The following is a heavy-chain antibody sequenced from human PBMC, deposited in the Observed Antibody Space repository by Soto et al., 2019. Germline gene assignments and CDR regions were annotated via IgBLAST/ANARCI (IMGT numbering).Heavy chain of an antibody. Sequence: VSGDYIDNVGHCWIWIQQPPSKGLMYIGNISYTGNTYNNSSLISRITCTLDTTKNQYSMKLTSVTAADTALYYFAGCRPQDDSNKKGFDYWGQRTLVTGPS. J-gene: IGHJ4*01. CDR3: AGCRPQDDSNKKGFDY. V-gene: IGHV4-30-2*03. D-gene: IGHD3-22*01. CDR1: GDYIDNVGHC. CDR2: ISYTGNT.